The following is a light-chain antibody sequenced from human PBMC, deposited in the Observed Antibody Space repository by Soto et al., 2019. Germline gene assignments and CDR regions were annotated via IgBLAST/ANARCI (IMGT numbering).Light chain of an antibody. V-gene: IGKV3-20*01. CDR3: QQYNSYPALT. CDR1: QNVRTNY. J-gene: IGKJ4*01. Sequence: EIVLTQSPGTLSFSPGERVSLSCRAIQNVRTNYLAWYQQKPGQAPRLLIYGASTRASGIPERFSGSGSGTEFTLTISSLQPDDFATYYCQQYNSYPALTFGGGTKVDIK. CDR2: GAS.